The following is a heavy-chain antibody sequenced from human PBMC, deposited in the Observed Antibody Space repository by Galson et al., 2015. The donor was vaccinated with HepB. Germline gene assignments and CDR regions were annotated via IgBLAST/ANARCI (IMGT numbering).Heavy chain of an antibody. J-gene: IGHJ4*02. V-gene: IGHV3-30*04. CDR1: GFTFSSYA. D-gene: IGHD4-17*01. CDR3: ARYTVTENFDY. Sequence: SLRLSCAASGFTFSSYAMHWVRQAPGKGLEWVAVISYDGSNKYYADSVKGRFTISRDNSKNTLYLQMNSLRAEDTAVYYCARYTVTENFDYWGQGTLVTVSS. CDR2: ISYDGSNK.